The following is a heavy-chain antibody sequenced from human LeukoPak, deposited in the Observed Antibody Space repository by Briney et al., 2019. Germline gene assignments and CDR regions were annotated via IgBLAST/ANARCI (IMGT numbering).Heavy chain of an antibody. V-gene: IGHV3-66*01. CDR1: GFTVSSNY. D-gene: IGHD3-9*01. CDR2: IYSGGST. Sequence: GGSLRLSCAASGFTVSSNYMSWVRQAPGKGLEWVSVIYSGGSTYYADSVKGRFTISRDNSKNTLYLQMNSLRVEDTAVYYCARSPDILTGAFDIWGQGTMVTVSS. CDR3: ARSPDILTGAFDI. J-gene: IGHJ3*02.